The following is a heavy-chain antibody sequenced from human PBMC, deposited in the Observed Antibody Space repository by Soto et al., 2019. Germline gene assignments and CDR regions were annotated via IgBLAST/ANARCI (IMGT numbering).Heavy chain of an antibody. CDR3: AREGQLGY. D-gene: IGHD6-6*01. CDR2: ISGYNGNT. V-gene: IGHV1-18*01. J-gene: IGHJ4*02. CDR1: GYTFSSYG. Sequence: GXSVKVSCKTSGYTFSSYGFSWVRQAPGQGLEWIGWISGYNGNTNYAQRFQGRVTMTTDTSTSTAYMELRSLRSDDTAVYYCAREGQLGYWGQGTLVTVSS.